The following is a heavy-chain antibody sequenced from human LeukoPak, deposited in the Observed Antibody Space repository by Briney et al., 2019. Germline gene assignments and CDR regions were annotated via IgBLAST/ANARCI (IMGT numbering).Heavy chain of an antibody. Sequence: GRSLRLSCAASGFTFDGYAMHWVRQAPGKGLEWVSGISWNSGSIGYADSVKGRFTISRDNAKNSLYLQMNSLRAEDTALYYCAKDKQDSGDSLFDYWGQGTLVTVSS. CDR2: ISWNSGSI. D-gene: IGHD4-17*01. CDR3: AKDKQDSGDSLFDY. V-gene: IGHV3-9*01. CDR1: GFTFDGYA. J-gene: IGHJ4*02.